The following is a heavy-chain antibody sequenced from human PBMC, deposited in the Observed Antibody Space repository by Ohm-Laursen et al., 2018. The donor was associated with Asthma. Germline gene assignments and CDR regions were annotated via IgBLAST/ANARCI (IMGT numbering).Heavy chain of an antibody. J-gene: IGHJ4*02. CDR1: GFTITNYW. CDR3: ARDVMEWYLPAFDF. V-gene: IGHV3-74*01. Sequence: GSLRLSCAASGFTITNYWMHWVRQAPGKGLVWVSRINGDGGIKSYAASVKGRFTISRDDAKNTVYLQMNSLRPDDTAVYYCARDVMEWYLPAFDFWGQGTLVTVSS. D-gene: IGHD3-3*01. CDR2: INGDGGIK.